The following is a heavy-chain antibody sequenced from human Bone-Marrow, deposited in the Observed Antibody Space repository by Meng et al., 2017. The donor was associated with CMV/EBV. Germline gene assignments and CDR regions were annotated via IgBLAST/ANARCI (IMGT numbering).Heavy chain of an antibody. CDR2: ISYDGSNK. CDR3: AKDSSGYYGCTDY. D-gene: IGHD3-22*01. V-gene: IGHV3-30*18. CDR1: GFTFSSYS. J-gene: IGHJ4*02. Sequence: GESLKISCAASGFTFSSYSMNWVRQAPGKGLEWVAVISYDGSNKYYADSVKGRFTISRDNSKNTLYLQMNSLRAEDTAVYYCAKDSSGYYGCTDYWGQGTLVTVSS.